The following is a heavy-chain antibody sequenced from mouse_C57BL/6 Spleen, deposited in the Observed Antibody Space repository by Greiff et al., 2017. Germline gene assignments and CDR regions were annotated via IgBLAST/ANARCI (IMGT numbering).Heavy chain of an antibody. CDR1: GYSFTDYN. V-gene: IGHV1-39*01. CDR3: ARSDYYGSSPYYAMDY. CDR2: INPNYGTT. D-gene: IGHD1-1*01. Sequence: EVQLVESGPELVKPGASVKISCKASGYSFTDYNMNWVKQSNGKSLEWIGVINPNYGTTSYNQKFKGKATLTVDQSSSTAYMQLNSLTSEDSAVYYCARSDYYGSSPYYAMDYWGQGTSVTVSS. J-gene: IGHJ4*01.